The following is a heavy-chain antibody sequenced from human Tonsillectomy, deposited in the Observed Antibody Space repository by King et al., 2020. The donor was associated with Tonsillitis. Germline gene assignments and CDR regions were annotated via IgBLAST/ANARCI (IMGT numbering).Heavy chain of an antibody. CDR2: IYSGGST. D-gene: IGHD1-26*01. Sequence: VQLVESGGGLIQPGGSLRLSCAASGCTVSSNYMTWVRQAPGKGLEWVSVIYSGGSTYYADSVKGRFTISRDNSKNTLYLQMNSLRAEDTAVYYCARDLMGATAGFDYWGQGTLVTVSS. J-gene: IGHJ4*02. V-gene: IGHV3-53*01. CDR3: ARDLMGATAGFDY. CDR1: GCTVSSNY.